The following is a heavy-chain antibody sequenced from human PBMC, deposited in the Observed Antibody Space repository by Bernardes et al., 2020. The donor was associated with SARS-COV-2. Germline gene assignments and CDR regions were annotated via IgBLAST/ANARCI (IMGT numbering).Heavy chain of an antibody. J-gene: IGHJ4*02. CDR3: AKAPGSGWSSDYFDS. CDR2: IGVGGDT. V-gene: IGHV3-23*01. Sequence: GGSLRLSCAASGFTFSSCAMSWVRQAPGKGLEWVSHIGVGGDTYYADSVEGRFIVSRDNSKNTLFLQMSSLRAEDTALYYCAKAPGSGWSSDYFDSWGQGTLLTVSS. CDR1: GFTFSSCA. D-gene: IGHD6-19*01.